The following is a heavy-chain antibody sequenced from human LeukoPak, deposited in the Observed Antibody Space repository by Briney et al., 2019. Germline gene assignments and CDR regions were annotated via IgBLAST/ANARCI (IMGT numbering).Heavy chain of an antibody. Sequence: SETLSLTCTVSGGSISSYYWSWIRQPPGKGLGWIGEINHSGSTNYNPSLKSRVTISVDTSKNQFSLKLSSVTAADTAVYYCASFRTMVQTPNWFDPWGQGTLVTVSS. D-gene: IGHD4/OR15-4a*01. CDR3: ASFRTMVQTPNWFDP. J-gene: IGHJ5*02. V-gene: IGHV4-34*01. CDR2: INHSGST. CDR1: GGSISSYY.